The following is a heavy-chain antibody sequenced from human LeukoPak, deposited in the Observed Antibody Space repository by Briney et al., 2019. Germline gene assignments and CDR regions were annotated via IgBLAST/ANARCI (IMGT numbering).Heavy chain of an antibody. CDR1: GFTFSSYG. J-gene: IGHJ4*02. CDR3: AKDRGGLNWGLSGDFDY. D-gene: IGHD7-27*01. V-gene: IGHV3-30*02. Sequence: GGSLRLXCAASGFTFSSYGMHWVRQAPGKGLEWVAFIRYDGSNKYYADSVKGRFTISRDNSKNTLYLQMNSLRAEDTAVYYCAKDRGGLNWGLSGDFDYWGQGTLVTVSS. CDR2: IRYDGSNK.